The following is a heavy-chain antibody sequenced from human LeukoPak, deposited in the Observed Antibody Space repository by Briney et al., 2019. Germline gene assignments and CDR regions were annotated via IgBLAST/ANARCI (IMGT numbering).Heavy chain of an antibody. Sequence: GGSLRLSCTASGFTFSSYWIHWVRQAPGKGLVWVSTLNSAGSITPYADSVKGRFTISRDNAKSTLYLQMNSLRAEDTAVYYCARGGTYSWDGLDMWGQGTMVTVSS. J-gene: IGHJ3*02. CDR1: GFTFSSYW. V-gene: IGHV3-74*01. D-gene: IGHD1-26*01. CDR2: LNSAGSIT. CDR3: ARGGTYSWDGLDM.